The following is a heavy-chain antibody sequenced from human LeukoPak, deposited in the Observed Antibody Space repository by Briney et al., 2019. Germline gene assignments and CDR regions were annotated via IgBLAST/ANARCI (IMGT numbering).Heavy chain of an antibody. Sequence: AASVKVSCKASGGTFSSYAISWVRQAPGQGLEWMGGIIPIFGTANYAQKFQGRVTITADESTSTAYLELSRLRSEDTAVYYCAGGYSYGHFDYWGQGTLVTVSS. V-gene: IGHV1-69*01. D-gene: IGHD5-18*01. CDR3: AGGYSYGHFDY. CDR1: GGTFSSYA. J-gene: IGHJ4*02. CDR2: IIPIFGTA.